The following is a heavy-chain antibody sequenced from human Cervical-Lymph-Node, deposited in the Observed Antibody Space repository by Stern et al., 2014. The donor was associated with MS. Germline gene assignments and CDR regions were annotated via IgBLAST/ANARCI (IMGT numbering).Heavy chain of an antibody. J-gene: IGHJ5*02. D-gene: IGHD6-19*01. CDR1: GGSISSDNW. V-gene: IGHV4-4*02. CDR2: VYRSGST. CDR3: TRNLYSSGWNWFDP. Sequence: QVQLQESGPGLVKPSGTLSLTCDVSGGSISSDNWWTWVRQPPGKGLEWIGEVYRSGSTNYNPSLKSRVTISVYKSKNQFSLELTSGTAADTAIYYCTRNLYSSGWNWFDPWGQGTLVTVSS.